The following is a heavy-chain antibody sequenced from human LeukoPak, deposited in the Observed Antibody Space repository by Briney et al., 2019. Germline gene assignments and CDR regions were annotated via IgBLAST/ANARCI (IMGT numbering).Heavy chain of an antibody. D-gene: IGHD2-2*01. CDR3: ARSRSRDCSSTSCCSYGLDY. Sequence: GASVKVSCKASGYTFTGYYMHWVRQAPGQGFEWMGWINPNSGGTNYAQKFQGRVTMTRDTSISTAYMELSRLRSDDTAVYYCARSRSRDCSSTSCCSYGLDYWGQGTLVTVSS. CDR1: GYTFTGYY. CDR2: INPNSGGT. J-gene: IGHJ4*02. V-gene: IGHV1-2*02.